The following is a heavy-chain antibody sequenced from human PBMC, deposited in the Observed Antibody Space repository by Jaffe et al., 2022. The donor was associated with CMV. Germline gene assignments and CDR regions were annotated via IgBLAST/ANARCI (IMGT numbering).Heavy chain of an antibody. CDR1: GFTFSNAW. Sequence: EVQLVESGGGLVKPGGSLRLSCAASGFTFSNAWMSWVRQAPGKGLEWVGRIKSKTDGGTTDYAAPVKGRFTISRDDSKNTLYLQMNSLKTEDTAVYYCTTGGGRAAYDSSGYYFRDYWGQGTLVTVSS. V-gene: IGHV3-15*01. D-gene: IGHD3-22*01. CDR2: IKSKTDGGTT. J-gene: IGHJ4*02. CDR3: TTGGGRAAYDSSGYYFRDY.